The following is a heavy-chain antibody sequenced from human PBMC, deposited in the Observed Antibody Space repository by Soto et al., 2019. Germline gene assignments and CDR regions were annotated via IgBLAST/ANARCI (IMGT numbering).Heavy chain of an antibody. D-gene: IGHD6-13*01. CDR1: GFTFGDYA. J-gene: IGHJ6*02. CDR3: TRDPEGIAAAGTGYYYGMDV. CDR2: IRSKAYGGTT. V-gene: IGHV3-49*03. Sequence: GGSLRLSCTASGFTFGDYAMSWFRQAPGKGLEWVGFIRSKAYGGTTEYAASVKGRFTISRDDSKSIAYLQMNSLKTEDTAVYYCTRDPEGIAAAGTGYYYGMDVRGQGTTVTVSS.